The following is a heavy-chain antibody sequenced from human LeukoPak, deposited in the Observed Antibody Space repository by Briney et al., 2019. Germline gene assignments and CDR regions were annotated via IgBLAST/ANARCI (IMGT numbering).Heavy chain of an antibody. Sequence: SETLSLTCTVSGGSISSSSYYWGWLRQPPGTGLEWIGSIYYSGSTYYNPSLKGRVTISVDTSKNQFSLKLSSVTAADTAVYYCARDRALYDSRRGYYYTEDDYWGQGTLVTVSS. CDR1: GGSISSSSYY. V-gene: IGHV4-39*02. D-gene: IGHD3-22*01. J-gene: IGHJ4*02. CDR2: IYYSGST. CDR3: ARDRALYDSRRGYYYTEDDY.